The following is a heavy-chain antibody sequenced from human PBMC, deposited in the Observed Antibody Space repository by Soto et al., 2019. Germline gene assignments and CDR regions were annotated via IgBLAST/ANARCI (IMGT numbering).Heavy chain of an antibody. CDR1: GFTFSSYA. Sequence: EVQLLESGGGLVQPGGSLRLSCAASGFTFSSYAMSWVRQAPGMGLEWVPTISGSGGSTYYSDSVKGRFTISRDNSKDTLYLQMNSLRADDTAVYYCAKDSCSSTSCYRATYNWFDPWGQGTLVTVSS. CDR2: ISGSGGST. D-gene: IGHD2-2*01. CDR3: AKDSCSSTSCYRATYNWFDP. J-gene: IGHJ5*02. V-gene: IGHV3-23*01.